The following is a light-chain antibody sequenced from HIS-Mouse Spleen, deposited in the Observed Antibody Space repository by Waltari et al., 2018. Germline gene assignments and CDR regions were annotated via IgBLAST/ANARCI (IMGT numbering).Light chain of an antibody. CDR2: RDR. V-gene: IGLV3-25*03. CDR3: QSADSSGTYSFV. CDR1: ALPKQY. J-gene: IGLJ1*01. Sequence: SYELTQPPSVSVSPGQTARITCSGDALPKQYAYWYQQKPGQAPVLVIYRDRERPSGFPGRFSGSSSGTTVTLTISGVQAEDEADYYCQSADSSGTYSFVFGTGTKVTVL.